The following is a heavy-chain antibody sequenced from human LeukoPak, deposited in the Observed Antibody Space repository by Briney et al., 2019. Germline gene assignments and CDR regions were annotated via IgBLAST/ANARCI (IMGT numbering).Heavy chain of an antibody. CDR1: GFTVSNNY. CDR2: VKSKNEGGTT. J-gene: IGHJ4*02. CDR3: TLIKGWGSGSYYVDY. Sequence: GGSLRLSCAASGFTVSNNYMNWVRQAPGKGLEWVGRVKSKNEGGTTDYAAPVKDRFTISRDDSKNTLYLQMNSLKTDDTAVYYCTLIKGWGSGSYYVDYWGQGTLVTVSS. V-gene: IGHV3-15*01. D-gene: IGHD3-10*01.